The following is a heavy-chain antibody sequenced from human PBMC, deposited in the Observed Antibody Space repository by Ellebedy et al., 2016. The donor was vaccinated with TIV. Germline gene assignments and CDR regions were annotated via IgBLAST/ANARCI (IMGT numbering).Heavy chain of an antibody. J-gene: IGHJ3*02. CDR1: GYSISSGYY. Sequence: MPSETLSLTCTVSGYSISSGYYWGWIRQPPGKGLEWIGSMYHSGSTYYNPSLQSRVTIPVDTPKNQFSLKLSSVTAADTAMYYCATYIVGAMIDAFDIWGQGTMVTVSS. D-gene: IGHD1-26*01. V-gene: IGHV4-38-2*02. CDR3: ATYIVGAMIDAFDI. CDR2: MYHSGST.